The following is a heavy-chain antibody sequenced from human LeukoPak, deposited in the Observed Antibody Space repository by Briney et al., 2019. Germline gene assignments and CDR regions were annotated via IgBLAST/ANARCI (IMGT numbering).Heavy chain of an antibody. CDR2: ISSSSSYI. J-gene: IGHJ5*02. CDR3: ARVAGGWFDP. CDR1: GFTFSSYS. Sequence: GGSLRLSCAASGFTFSSYSVNWVRQAPGKGLEWVSSISSSSSYIYYADSVKGRFTISRDNAKNSLYLQMNSLRAEDTAVYYCARVAGGWFDPWGQGTLVTVSS. V-gene: IGHV3-21*01.